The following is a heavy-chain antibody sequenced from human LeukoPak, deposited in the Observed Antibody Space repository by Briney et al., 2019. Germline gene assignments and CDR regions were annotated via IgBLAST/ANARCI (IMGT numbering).Heavy chain of an antibody. CDR1: DGSISNYF. CDR3: ARHGRMVIMSKFSTGIDQ. V-gene: IGHV4-59*08. D-gene: IGHD2-8*01. Sequence: SETLSLTCTVPDGSISNYFWSWIRQPPGKGLEWIGYTNYTGMTNSNPSLKSRVTISMDTSKNQFSLNLRSVTAADTAIYYCARHGRMVIMSKFSTGIDQWGQGTLVTVSS. CDR2: TNYTGMT. J-gene: IGHJ4*02.